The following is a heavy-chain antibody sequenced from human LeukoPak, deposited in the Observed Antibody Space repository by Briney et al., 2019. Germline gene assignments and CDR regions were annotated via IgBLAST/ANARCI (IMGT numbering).Heavy chain of an antibody. CDR2: INPNSGGT. CDR3: ARGREAVAGRGFYYYYYMDV. Sequence: ASVKVSCKVSGYTFTNYGISWVRQAPGQGLEWMGWINPNSGGTNYAQKFQGRVTMTRDTSISTAYMELSRLRSDDTAVYYCARGREAVAGRGFYYYYYMDVWGKGTTVTVS. D-gene: IGHD6-19*01. V-gene: IGHV1-2*02. J-gene: IGHJ6*03. CDR1: GYTFTNYG.